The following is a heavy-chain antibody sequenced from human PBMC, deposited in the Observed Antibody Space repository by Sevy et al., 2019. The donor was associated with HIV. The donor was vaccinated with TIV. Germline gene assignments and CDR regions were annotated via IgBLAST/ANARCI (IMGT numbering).Heavy chain of an antibody. Sequence: GGSLRLSCAVSGFTFSSYWMSWVRQAPGKGLEWVAKIKQDGNDKYYVDSVKGRFTISRDKAKNSLYLQMSSLRAEDTAVYYCARDMGSFYYFYMDVWGKGTTVTVSS. D-gene: IGHD3-10*01. CDR1: GFTFSSYW. CDR2: IKQDGNDK. CDR3: ARDMGSFYYFYMDV. J-gene: IGHJ6*03. V-gene: IGHV3-7*01.